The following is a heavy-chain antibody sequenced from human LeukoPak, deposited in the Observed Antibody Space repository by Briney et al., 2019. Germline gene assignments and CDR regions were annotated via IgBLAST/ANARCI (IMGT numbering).Heavy chain of an antibody. D-gene: IGHD6-13*01. CDR2: IYYSGST. V-gene: IGHV4-59*01. Sequence: SETLSLTCTVSGGSISSYYWSWIRQPPGKGLEWIGYIYYSGSTNYNPSLKSRVTISVDTSKNQFSLKLSSVTAADTAVYYCASLWAAASTWDYYYYMDVWGKGTTVTVSS. CDR3: ASLWAAASTWDYYYYMDV. J-gene: IGHJ6*03. CDR1: GGSISSYY.